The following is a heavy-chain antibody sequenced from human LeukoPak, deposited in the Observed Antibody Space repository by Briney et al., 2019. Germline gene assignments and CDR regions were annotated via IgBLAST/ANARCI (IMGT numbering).Heavy chain of an antibody. Sequence: GGSLRLSCAASGFKFDDRGMSWVRQAPGKGLEWVSGLNWSGGKTGYADSVKGRFTISRDNSKNFVVLQMNSLRVEDTAFYYCARSASVAADYYFDSWGQGTLVTVSS. V-gene: IGHV3-20*04. CDR3: ARSASVAADYYFDS. D-gene: IGHD6-19*01. J-gene: IGHJ4*02. CDR2: LNWSGGKT. CDR1: GFKFDDRG.